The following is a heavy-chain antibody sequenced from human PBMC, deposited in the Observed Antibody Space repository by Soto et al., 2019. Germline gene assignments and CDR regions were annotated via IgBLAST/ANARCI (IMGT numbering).Heavy chain of an antibody. V-gene: IGHV4-34*01. CDR1: GGSFSGYY. D-gene: IGHD7-27*01. CDR3: ARDLGWGGDY. Sequence: SETLSLTCAVYGGSFSGYYWSWIRQPPGKGLEWIGEINHSGSTNYNPSLKSRVTISVDTSKNQFSLKLSSVTAADTAVYYCARDLGWGGDYWGQGTLVTVSS. J-gene: IGHJ4*02. CDR2: INHSGST.